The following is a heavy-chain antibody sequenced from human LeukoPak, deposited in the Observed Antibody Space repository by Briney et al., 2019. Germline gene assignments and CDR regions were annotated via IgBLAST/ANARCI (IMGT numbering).Heavy chain of an antibody. CDR1: GFTFSSYA. V-gene: IGHV3-64*02. D-gene: IGHD6-19*01. J-gene: IGHJ3*02. Sequence: GGSLRLSCAASGFTFSSYAMHWVRQAPGKGLEYVSAISSNGGSTYYADSVKGRFTISRDNSKNTLYLQMGSQRAEDMAVYYCARGGSSGWYVGDAFDIWGQGTMVTVSS. CDR3: ARGGSSGWYVGDAFDI. CDR2: ISSNGGST.